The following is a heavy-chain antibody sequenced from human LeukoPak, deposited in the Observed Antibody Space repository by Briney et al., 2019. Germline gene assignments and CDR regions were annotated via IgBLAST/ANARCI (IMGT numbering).Heavy chain of an antibody. J-gene: IGHJ3*02. CDR1: GGSFSGYY. CDR2: INHSGST. Sequence: PSETLSLTCAVYGGSFSGYYWSWIRQPPGKGLEWIGEINHSGSTNYNPSLKSRVTISVDTSKDQFSLKLGSVSAADPAVYSCAGWLVVYALYAVAFYIWGQGTMVTVSS. V-gene: IGHV4-34*01. D-gene: IGHD2-8*02. CDR3: AGWLVVYALYAVAFYI.